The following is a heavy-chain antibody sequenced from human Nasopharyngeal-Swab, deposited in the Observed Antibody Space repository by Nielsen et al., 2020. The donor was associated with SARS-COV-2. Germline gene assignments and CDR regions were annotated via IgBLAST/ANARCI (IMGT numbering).Heavy chain of an antibody. D-gene: IGHD3-10*01. Sequence: GESLKISCSASGFTFSSHAMHWVRQAPGKGLEYLAAVTPDGGSPYYADSVKGRFIISRDNSKNTLYLQLSSLRAEDTAVYYCVRAYGSGNYFDYWGQGTLVTVSP. V-gene: IGHV3-64D*06. CDR2: VTPDGGSP. J-gene: IGHJ4*02. CDR1: GFTFSSHA. CDR3: VRAYGSGNYFDY.